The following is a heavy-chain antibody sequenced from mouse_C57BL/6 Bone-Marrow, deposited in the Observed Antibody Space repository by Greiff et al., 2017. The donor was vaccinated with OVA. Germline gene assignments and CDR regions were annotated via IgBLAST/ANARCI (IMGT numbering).Heavy chain of an antibody. CDR3: ARRSYWPMDD. Sequence: QVQLQQSGAELARPGASVKLSCTASGYTFTSYGISWVKQRTGQGLEWIGEIYPRSGNTYYTEKFKGKATLTADKSSSTAYMELRSLTSEDAAVYFCARRSYWPMDDWGKGTSVTVSS. V-gene: IGHV1-81*01. CDR1: GYTFTSYG. J-gene: IGHJ4*01. D-gene: IGHD1-1*01. CDR2: IYPRSGNT.